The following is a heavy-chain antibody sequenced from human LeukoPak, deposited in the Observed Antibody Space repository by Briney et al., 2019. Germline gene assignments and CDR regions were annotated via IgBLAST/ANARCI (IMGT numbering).Heavy chain of an antibody. J-gene: IGHJ4*02. V-gene: IGHV3-7*01. CDR3: ARDGSLNTNFDY. CDR2: TKPDGSAE. CDR1: GFTFRNYW. Sequence: PGGSLRLSCAASGFTFRNYWMGWVRQAPGKGLEWVANTKPDGSAEYYADSVRGRFTTSRDNANNLLYLQMNRLRAEDTAVYYCARDGSLNTNFDYWGQGTLVTVSS. D-gene: IGHD2-15*01.